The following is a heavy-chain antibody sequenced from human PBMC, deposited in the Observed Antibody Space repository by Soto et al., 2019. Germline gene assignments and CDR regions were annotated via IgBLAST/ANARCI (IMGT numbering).Heavy chain of an antibody. CDR2: ISGSGGST. CDR3: AKDKGAYYDYIWGSSRPEFDY. J-gene: IGHJ4*02. D-gene: IGHD3-16*02. CDR1: GFTFSSYD. V-gene: IGHV3-23*01. Sequence: PGGALRLSCAASGFTFSSYDMIWVRQGPGKXLXXVSAISGSGGSTSYEHSVKRRLTISRDNSKNKLYLQMKSLTAEETAVYYCAKDKGAYYDYIWGSSRPEFDYWGQGTLVTVSS.